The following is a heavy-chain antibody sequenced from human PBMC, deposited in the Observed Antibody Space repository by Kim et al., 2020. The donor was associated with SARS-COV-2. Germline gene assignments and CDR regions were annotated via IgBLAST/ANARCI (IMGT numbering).Heavy chain of an antibody. D-gene: IGHD3-10*01. Sequence: HPSLRRRVTISVARSKSQFSLKLSSVTAAETAVYYCARGYGSGSPYGMDVWGQGTTVTVSS. J-gene: IGHJ6*02. V-gene: IGHV4-30-2*01. CDR3: ARGYGSGSPYGMDV.